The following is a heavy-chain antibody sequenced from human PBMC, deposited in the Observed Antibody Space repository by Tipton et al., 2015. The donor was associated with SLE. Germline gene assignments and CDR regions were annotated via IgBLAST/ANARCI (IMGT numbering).Heavy chain of an antibody. CDR1: GGSLTSGSFY. CDR3: AREFLNPVTTVHYYFDL. CDR2: IYHSGST. V-gene: IGHV4-61*02. J-gene: IGHJ2*01. D-gene: IGHD4-11*01. Sequence: LRLSCTVSGGSLTSGSFYWSWIRQPAGGGLEWIGRIYHSGSTYYNPSLKSRVTISVDTSKNQFSLKLSFVTAADTAVYYCAREFLNPVTTVHYYFDLWGRGTLVTVSS.